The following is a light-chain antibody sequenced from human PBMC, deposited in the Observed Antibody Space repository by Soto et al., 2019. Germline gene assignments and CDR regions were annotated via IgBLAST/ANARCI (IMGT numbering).Light chain of an antibody. Sequence: IVITQSPATLSLSPGERATLSRRSSQSVSMSLACYQQKPGEAPRLLVYDASNRATGLPARFSGSGAGTYFILTISRLEPEDFAFYFCQHRGNWPLTFGGGTKVEIK. V-gene: IGKV3-11*01. J-gene: IGKJ4*01. CDR2: DAS. CDR3: QHRGNWPLT. CDR1: QSVSMS.